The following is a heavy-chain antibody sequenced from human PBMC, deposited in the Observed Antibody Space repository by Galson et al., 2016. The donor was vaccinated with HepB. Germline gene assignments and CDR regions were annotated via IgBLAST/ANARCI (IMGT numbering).Heavy chain of an antibody. D-gene: IGHD4-17*01. CDR3: VRDIEGEGLRSFDT. Sequence: SVKVSCKASGGTFSGYGISWVRQAPGQGLEWMGGIIPMFGTTHYAQKFQGRVTITADESTNTAYMELRRLRSEDTAVYFCVRDIEGEGLRSFDTWGQGTLLTVSS. CDR1: GGTFSGYG. V-gene: IGHV1-69*13. CDR2: IIPMFGTT. J-gene: IGHJ4*02.